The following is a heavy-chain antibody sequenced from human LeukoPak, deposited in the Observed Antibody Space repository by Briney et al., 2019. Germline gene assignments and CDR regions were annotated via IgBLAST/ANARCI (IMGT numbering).Heavy chain of an antibody. CDR3: AGGRMYYDFWSGYLHPHAFDI. Sequence: SETLSLTCAVYGGSFSGYYWSWIRQPPGKGLEWIGEINHSGSTNYNPSLKSRVTISVDTSKNQFSLKLSSVTAADTAVYYCAGGRMYYDFWSGYLHPHAFDIWGQGQWSPSLQ. V-gene: IGHV4-34*01. J-gene: IGHJ3*02. D-gene: IGHD3-3*01. CDR1: GGSFSGYY. CDR2: INHSGST.